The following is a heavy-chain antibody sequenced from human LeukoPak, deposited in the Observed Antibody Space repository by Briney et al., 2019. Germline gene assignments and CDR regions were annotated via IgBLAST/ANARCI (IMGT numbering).Heavy chain of an antibody. CDR3: ARLWYSSGWSHHPFDY. CDR1: GYTFTSYG. J-gene: IGHJ4*02. V-gene: IGHV1-18*01. CDR2: ISAYNGNT. D-gene: IGHD6-19*01. Sequence: GASVKVSCKASGYTFTSYGISWVRQAPGQGLEWMGWISAYNGNTNYAQKLQGRVTMTTDTSTSTAYMELRSLRSDDTAVYYCARLWYSSGWSHHPFDYWGQGTLVTVSS.